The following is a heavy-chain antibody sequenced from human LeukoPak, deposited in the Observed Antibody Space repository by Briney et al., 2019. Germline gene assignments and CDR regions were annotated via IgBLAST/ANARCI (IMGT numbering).Heavy chain of an antibody. V-gene: IGHV4-4*02. CDR1: GFTFDDYG. J-gene: IGHJ4*02. D-gene: IGHD3-22*01. CDR2: IHHGGTT. CDR3: AREVVQRLDY. Sequence: GSLRLSCAASGFTFDDYGMSWVRQSPGKGLEWIGEIHHGGTTNYNPSLKSRVTISVDKSKNQFSPKLNSVTAADTAVYYCAREVVQRLDYWGQGTLVTVSS.